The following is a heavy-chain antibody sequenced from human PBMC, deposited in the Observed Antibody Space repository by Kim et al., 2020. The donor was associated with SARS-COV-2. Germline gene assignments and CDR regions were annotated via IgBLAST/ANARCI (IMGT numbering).Heavy chain of an antibody. Sequence: YTSGRTNYNPSHQSRVTMSVDMSKVQFSLKRSSVTAADTAVYYCASALGHWGQGTLVTVSS. CDR3: ASALGH. V-gene: IGHV4-4*07. D-gene: IGHD3-16*02. J-gene: IGHJ4*02. CDR2: YTSGRT.